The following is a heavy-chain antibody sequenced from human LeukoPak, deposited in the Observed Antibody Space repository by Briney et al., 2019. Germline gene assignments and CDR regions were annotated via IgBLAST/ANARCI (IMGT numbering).Heavy chain of an antibody. D-gene: IGHD1-14*01. V-gene: IGHV4-39*07. CDR1: GGSISSSSYY. CDR2: INHSGST. J-gene: IGHJ6*03. Sequence: PSETLSLTCTVSGGSISSSSYYWGWIRQPPGKGLEWIGEINHSGSTNYNPSLKSRVTISVDTSKNQFSLKLSSVTAADTAVYYCARGVAGPYYYMDVWGKGTTVTVSS. CDR3: ARGVAGPYYYMDV.